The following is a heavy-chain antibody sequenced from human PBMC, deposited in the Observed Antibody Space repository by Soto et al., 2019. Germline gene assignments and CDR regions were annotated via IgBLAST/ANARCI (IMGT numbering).Heavy chain of an antibody. CDR2: ISYDGSNK. CDR1: GFTFSSYG. V-gene: IGHV3-30*18. J-gene: IGHJ4*02. CDR3: AKGGADY. Sequence: VQLVESGGGLVKPGGSLRLSCAASGFTFSSYGMHWVRQAPGKGLEWVAVISYDGSNKYYADSVKGRFTISRDNSKNTLYLQMNSLRAEDTAVYYCAKGGADYWGQGTLVTVSS. D-gene: IGHD3-16*01.